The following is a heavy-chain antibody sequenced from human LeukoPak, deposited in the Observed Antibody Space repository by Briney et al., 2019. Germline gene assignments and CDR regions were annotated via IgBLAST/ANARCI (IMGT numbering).Heavy chain of an antibody. Sequence: SETLSLTCTVSGGSISSYYWSWIRQPPGKGLEWIGYIYYSGSTNYNPSLKSRVTISVDTSKNQFSLKLSSVTAADTAVYYCTKGRGIWGQGTLVTVSS. CDR2: IYYSGST. CDR3: TKGRGI. J-gene: IGHJ4*02. V-gene: IGHV4-59*08. D-gene: IGHD3-10*01. CDR1: GGSISSYY.